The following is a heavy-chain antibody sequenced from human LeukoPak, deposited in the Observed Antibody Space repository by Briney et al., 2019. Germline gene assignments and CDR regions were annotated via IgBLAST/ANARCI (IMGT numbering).Heavy chain of an antibody. CDR1: GFTFSSYG. CDR2: IWYDGSNK. Sequence: QSGGSLRLSCAASGFTFSSYGMHWVRQAPGKGREWVAVIWYDGSNKYYAASVKGRFTISRDNSKNTLYLQMNSLRAEDTAVYYCARERYYYDSSGYYLDYWGQGTLVTVSS. V-gene: IGHV3-33*01. J-gene: IGHJ4*02. CDR3: ARERYYYDSSGYYLDY. D-gene: IGHD3-22*01.